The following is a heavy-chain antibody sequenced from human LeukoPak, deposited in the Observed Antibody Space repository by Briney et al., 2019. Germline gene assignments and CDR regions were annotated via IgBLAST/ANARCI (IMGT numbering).Heavy chain of an antibody. V-gene: IGHV3-48*01. Sequence: PGGSLRLSCAASGFTFSSYSMNWVRQAPGKGLEWVSYISSSSSTIYYADSVKGRFTISRDNAKNSLYLQMNGLRAEDTAVYYCARDGVVRGVISYYYYYYMDVWGKGTTVTVSS. CDR2: ISSSSSTI. J-gene: IGHJ6*03. CDR1: GFTFSSYS. D-gene: IGHD3-10*01. CDR3: ARDGVVRGVISYYYYYYMDV.